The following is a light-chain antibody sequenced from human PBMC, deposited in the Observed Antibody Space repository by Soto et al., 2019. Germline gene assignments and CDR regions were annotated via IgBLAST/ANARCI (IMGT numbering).Light chain of an antibody. V-gene: IGKV1-39*01. CDR3: QQSYSTLPYT. CDR1: QSISSY. J-gene: IGKJ2*01. Sequence: DIQMTQSPSSLSASVGDRVTITCRASQSISSYLNWYQQKPGKAPKLLIYAASSSQSGVPSRFSGSRSGTDFTLTISSLQPEDFATYYCQQSYSTLPYTFGQGTKLEIK. CDR2: AAS.